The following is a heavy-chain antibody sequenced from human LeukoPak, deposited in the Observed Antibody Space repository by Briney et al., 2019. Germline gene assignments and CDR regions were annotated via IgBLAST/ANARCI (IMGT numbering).Heavy chain of an antibody. CDR3: ARDHCSGGNCYGYFDY. J-gene: IGHJ4*02. V-gene: IGHV3-53*01. Sequence: GGSLRLSCAASEFTVRSYHMSWVRQAPGKGLEWGLVIYSGCNTYYADTVKGRSTISRDKSKNTVYLQIKSLRAEDTAIYYCARDHCSGGNCYGYFDYGGQGTLVTVSS. D-gene: IGHD2-15*01. CDR1: EFTVRSYH. CDR2: IYSGCNT.